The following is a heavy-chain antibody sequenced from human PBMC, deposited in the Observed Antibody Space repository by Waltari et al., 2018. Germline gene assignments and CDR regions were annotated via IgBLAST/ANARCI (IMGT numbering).Heavy chain of an antibody. CDR2: VYYTGTT. V-gene: IGHV4-59*01. Sequence: QVHLQESGPGLVKPSETLSLTCAVSGGSISGYYWSWIRPPPGKGLEWIGYVYYTGTTHDNPSLKSRVTMAVDTSANQFSLKLASVTAADTAVYYCARERGYDGFDFWGQGTLATVSS. CDR3: ARERGYDGFDF. CDR1: GGSISGYY. D-gene: IGHD3-16*01. J-gene: IGHJ4*02.